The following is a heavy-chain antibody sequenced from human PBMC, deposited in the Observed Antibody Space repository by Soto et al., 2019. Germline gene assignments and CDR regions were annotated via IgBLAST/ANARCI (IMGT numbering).Heavy chain of an antibody. J-gene: IGHJ6*02. Sequence: QVPLVQSGAEVKKPGASVKVSCKASGYTFTSYDINWVRQATGQGLEWVGWMNPNSGNTGYAQKFQGRVTMTRNTPISTAYMQLGSLRSEDTAVYYCARGKGGLGLEVYYYGMDVWGQGTTVTVSS. D-gene: IGHD6-19*01. CDR3: ARGKGGLGLEVYYYGMDV. CDR2: MNPNSGNT. V-gene: IGHV1-8*01. CDR1: GYTFTSYD.